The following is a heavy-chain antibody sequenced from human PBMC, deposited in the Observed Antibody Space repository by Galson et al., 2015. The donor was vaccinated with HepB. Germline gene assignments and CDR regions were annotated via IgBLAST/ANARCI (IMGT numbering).Heavy chain of an antibody. D-gene: IGHD3-10*01. CDR2: ISTDTGNP. CDR1: GYLFTDHP. CDR3: ARTPHFASGSLRNAWLEP. J-gene: IGHJ5*02. V-gene: IGHV7-4-1*02. Sequence: SVKVSCKASGYLFTDHPINWVRQAPGQGLEWMDWISTDTGNPTYAQGFTGRFVFSLDTSVSTAYLQINRLLPEDTAVYYCARTPHFASGSLRNAWLEPWGQGTLVTVSS.